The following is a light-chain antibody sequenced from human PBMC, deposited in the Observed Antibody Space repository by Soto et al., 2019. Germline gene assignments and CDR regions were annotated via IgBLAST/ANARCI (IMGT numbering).Light chain of an antibody. CDR1: SGHSSYA. CDR3: QTWGTGIQL. J-gene: IGLJ2*01. V-gene: IGLV4-69*01. CDR2: LNSDGSH. Sequence: QPVLTQSPSASASLGASVKLTCTLSSGHSSYAIAWHQQQPEKGPRYLMKLNSDGSHSKGDGIPDRFSGSSSGAERYLTISSLQSEDEADYDCQTWGTGIQLFGGGTKVTVL.